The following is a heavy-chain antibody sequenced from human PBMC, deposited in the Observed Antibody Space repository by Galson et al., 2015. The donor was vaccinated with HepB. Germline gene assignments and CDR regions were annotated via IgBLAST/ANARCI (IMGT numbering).Heavy chain of an antibody. CDR3: ARDPGSKSGSRLWAFDI. Sequence: SCKASGYSLNAHAVNWVRQAPGQGLEWMGWVTAYNGNTKYAEKVQGRVTMTTDTSTSTVYMELRTLRSDDTAVYYCARDPGSKSGSRLWAFDIWGQGTMVTVSS. D-gene: IGHD1-26*01. CDR1: GYSLNAHA. V-gene: IGHV1-18*01. CDR2: VTAYNGNT. J-gene: IGHJ3*02.